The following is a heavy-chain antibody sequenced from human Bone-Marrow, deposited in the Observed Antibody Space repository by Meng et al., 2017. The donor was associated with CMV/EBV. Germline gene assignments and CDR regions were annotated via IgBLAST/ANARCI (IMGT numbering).Heavy chain of an antibody. V-gene: IGHV1-2*02. CDR1: GGTFSSYA. J-gene: IGHJ2*01. D-gene: IGHD6-19*01. CDR2: IIPNSGGT. CDR3: ARDLGGWSGYFDL. Sequence: ASVKVSCKASGGTFSSYAISWVRQAPGQGLEWMGGIIPNSGGTNYAQKFQGRVTMTRDTSISTAYMELSRLRSDDTAVYYCARDLGGWSGYFDLWGRGTLVTVSS.